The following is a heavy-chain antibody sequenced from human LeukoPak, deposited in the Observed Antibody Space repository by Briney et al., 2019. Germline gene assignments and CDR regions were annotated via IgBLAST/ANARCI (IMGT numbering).Heavy chain of an antibody. V-gene: IGHV3-7*01. CDR1: GFTFSSYW. D-gene: IGHD3-10*01. J-gene: IGHJ4*02. CDR2: IKQDGSER. Sequence: GGSLRLSCAASGFTFSSYWMNWVRQAPGKGLEWVANIKQDGSERYYVDSVKGRFTISRDNAKNSLYLQMNSLRAEDTAVYYGARDPYGLGSYFGYWGQGTLVTVSS. CDR3: ARDPYGLGSYFGY.